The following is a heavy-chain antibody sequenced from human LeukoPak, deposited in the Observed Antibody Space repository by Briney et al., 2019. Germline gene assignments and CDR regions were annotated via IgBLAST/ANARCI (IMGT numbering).Heavy chain of an antibody. Sequence: PSETLSLTCTVSGGSIRSSAYHWGWIRQPPGKGLEWVGSTFYSGSTYYNLSLKSRVTISVDTSKNQFSLKLSSVTAADTAVYYCARLWSTYCNGGSCPHQPNYWGQGTLVTVSS. V-gene: IGHV4-39*01. CDR1: GGSIRSSAYH. D-gene: IGHD2-15*01. CDR2: TFYSGST. J-gene: IGHJ4*02. CDR3: ARLWSTYCNGGSCPHQPNY.